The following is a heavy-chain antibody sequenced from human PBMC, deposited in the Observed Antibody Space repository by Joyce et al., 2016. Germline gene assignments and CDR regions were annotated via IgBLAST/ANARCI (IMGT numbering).Heavy chain of an antibody. D-gene: IGHD1-26*01. Sequence: QVQLVQSGAEVKKPGSSVLVSCIASGGIFSTYAISWVRQAPGQGLEWMGGVISGFGTANYAQKFQSRVTINAEEFTSTGYMELSSLRSEDTAVYYCARGPSVYSGNFLPFDYWGQGTPDTDSS. CDR3: ARGPSVYSGNFLPFDY. V-gene: IGHV1-69*01. CDR1: GGIFSTYA. J-gene: IGHJ4*02. CDR2: VISGFGTA.